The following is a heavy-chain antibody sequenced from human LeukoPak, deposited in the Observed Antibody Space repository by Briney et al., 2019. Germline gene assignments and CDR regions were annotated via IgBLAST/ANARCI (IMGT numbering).Heavy chain of an antibody. CDR1: GFTFSDYY. J-gene: IGHJ1*01. Sequence: GGSLRLSCAASGFTFSDYYMSWIRQAPGKGLEWVSYISGSGHTIYYADSVKGRFTISRDNAKNSLYLQMISLRAEDTAVYYCAKFLAVIAARDSLYFQHWGQGTLVTVSS. CDR2: ISGSGHTI. V-gene: IGHV3-11*01. D-gene: IGHD6-6*01. CDR3: AKFLAVIAARDSLYFQH.